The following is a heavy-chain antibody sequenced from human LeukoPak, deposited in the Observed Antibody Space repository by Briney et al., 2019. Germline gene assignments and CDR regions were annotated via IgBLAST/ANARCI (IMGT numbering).Heavy chain of an antibody. CDR2: ISSSGSTI. Sequence: HSGGSLRLSCAASGFTFSSYEMNWVRQAPGKGLEWVSYISSSGSTIYYADSVKGRFTISRDNAKNSLYLQMNSLRAEDTAVYYCARERPFRSGYYRSAAFDIWGQGTMVTVSS. CDR3: ARERPFRSGYYRSAAFDI. D-gene: IGHD3-22*01. CDR1: GFTFSSYE. J-gene: IGHJ3*02. V-gene: IGHV3-48*03.